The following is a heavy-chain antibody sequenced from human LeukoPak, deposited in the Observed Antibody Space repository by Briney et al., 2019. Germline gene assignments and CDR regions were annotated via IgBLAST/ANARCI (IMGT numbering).Heavy chain of an antibody. CDR3: ASLRATGGKAFDI. Sequence: SETLSLTCTVSGGSISSYYWSWIRQPPGKGLEWTGYIYYSGSTNYNPSLKSRVTISVDTSKNQFSLKLSSVTAADTAVYYCASLRATGGKAFDIWGQGTMVTVSS. J-gene: IGHJ3*02. CDR2: IYYSGST. D-gene: IGHD3-16*01. CDR1: GGSISSYY. V-gene: IGHV4-59*01.